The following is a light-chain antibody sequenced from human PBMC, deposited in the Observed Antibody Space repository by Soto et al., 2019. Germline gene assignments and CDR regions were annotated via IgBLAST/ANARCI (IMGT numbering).Light chain of an antibody. CDR1: QSVSSD. Sequence: EIVMTQPPATLSVSPGERATLSCRASQSVSSDLAWYHQKPGQAPRLLIYSASTRATGIPARFSGSGSGTEFTLTINSLQSEDFAVYYCQQYNNWPRTFGQGTKV. J-gene: IGKJ1*01. CDR3: QQYNNWPRT. V-gene: IGKV3-15*01. CDR2: SAS.